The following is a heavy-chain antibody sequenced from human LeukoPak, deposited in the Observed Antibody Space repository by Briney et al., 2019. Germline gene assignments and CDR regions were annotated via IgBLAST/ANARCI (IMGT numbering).Heavy chain of an antibody. CDR1: GFTFDDYG. V-gene: IGHV3-20*04. Sequence: PGGSLRLSCAASGFTFDDYGMSWVRQAPGKGLEWGSGINWNGGSTGYADSVRGGFTISRDNATKSRYLQMNSLRAEDTALYYCARDYFGSPSALDYWGQGNLVTVSS. D-gene: IGHD1-26*01. J-gene: IGHJ4*02. CDR3: ARDYFGSPSALDY. CDR2: INWNGGST.